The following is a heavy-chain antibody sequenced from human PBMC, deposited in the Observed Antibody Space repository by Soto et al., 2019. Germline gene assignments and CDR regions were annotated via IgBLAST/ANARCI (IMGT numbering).Heavy chain of an antibody. Sequence: GSLRLSCAASGFSGSSKYMTWVRQAPGKGLEWVSVIYGGGTTYYADSVKGRFTISRDNSKNTLYLQMNSLRAEDTAVYYCLHTTRRPVLSFWAQGTLVPVSS. J-gene: IGHJ4*02. D-gene: IGHD6-6*01. CDR2: IYGGGTT. CDR3: LHTTRRPVLSF. CDR1: GFSGSSKY. V-gene: IGHV3-53*01.